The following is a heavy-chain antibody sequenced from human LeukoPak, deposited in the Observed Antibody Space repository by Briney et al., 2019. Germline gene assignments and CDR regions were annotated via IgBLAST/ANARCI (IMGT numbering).Heavy chain of an antibody. Sequence: SETLSLTCAVYGGSFSGYYWSWIRQPPGKGLEWIGEINHSGSTNYNPSLKSRVTIPVDTSKNQFSLKLSSVTAADTAVYYCARVRITPLYYYYAMDVWGQGTTVTVSS. CDR2: INHSGST. V-gene: IGHV4-34*01. J-gene: IGHJ6*02. D-gene: IGHD4-23*01. CDR1: GGSFSGYY. CDR3: ARVRITPLYYYYAMDV.